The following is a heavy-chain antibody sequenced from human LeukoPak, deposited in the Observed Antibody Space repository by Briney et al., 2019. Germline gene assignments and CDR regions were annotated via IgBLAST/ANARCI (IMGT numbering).Heavy chain of an antibody. Sequence: PSETLSLTCTVSGDSISTSNSYWGWIRQPPGKGLEWIGSIYYSGNTYYNASLKSRVTISVDTSKNQFSLKFTSVTATDTAVYYCARSRIRRFDLWGQGTLVTVSS. V-gene: IGHV4-39*01. CDR2: IYYSGNT. CDR3: ARSRIRRFDL. J-gene: IGHJ3*01. CDR1: GDSISTSNSY.